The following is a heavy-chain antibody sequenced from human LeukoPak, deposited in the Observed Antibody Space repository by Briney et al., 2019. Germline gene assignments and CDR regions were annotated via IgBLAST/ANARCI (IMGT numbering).Heavy chain of an antibody. V-gene: IGHV4-38-2*02. Sequence: PSETLSLTCTVSGYSISSGYYWGWIRQPPGKGLEWIGSIYHSGSTYYNPSLKSRVTISVDTSKNQFSLKLSSVTAADTAVYYCARKELLWSYGSGSYSLLGAFDIWGQGTMVTVSS. CDR1: GYSISSGYY. D-gene: IGHD3-10*01. J-gene: IGHJ3*02. CDR2: IYHSGST. CDR3: ARKELLWSYGSGSYSLLGAFDI.